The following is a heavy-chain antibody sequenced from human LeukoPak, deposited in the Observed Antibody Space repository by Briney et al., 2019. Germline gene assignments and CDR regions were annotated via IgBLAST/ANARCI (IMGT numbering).Heavy chain of an antibody. V-gene: IGHV1-18*01. J-gene: IGHJ4*02. Sequence: ASVKLSCKASGYTFTSYGISWVRQAPGHGLEWMGWISAYNVNTNYAQKLQGRVTMTTDTSTSTAYMELRSLRSDDTAVYYCARRLYDTGFDYWGQGTLVTVSS. CDR2: ISAYNVNT. CDR3: ARRLYDTGFDY. D-gene: IGHD3-9*01. CDR1: GYTFTSYG.